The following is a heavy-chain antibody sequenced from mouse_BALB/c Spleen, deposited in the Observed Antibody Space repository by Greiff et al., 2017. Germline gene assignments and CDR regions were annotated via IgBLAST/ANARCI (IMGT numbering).Heavy chain of an antibody. D-gene: IGHD1-1*01. V-gene: IGHV5-9-4*01. CDR2: ISSGGSYT. CDR1: GFTFSSYA. CDR3: ATTVVARRDAMDY. Sequence: EVQVVESGGGLVKPGGSLKLSCAASGFTFSSYAMSWVRQSPEKRLEWVAEISSGGSYTYYPDTVTGRFTISRDNAKNTLYLEMSSLRSEDTAMYYCATTVVARRDAMDYWGQGTSVTVSS. J-gene: IGHJ4*01.